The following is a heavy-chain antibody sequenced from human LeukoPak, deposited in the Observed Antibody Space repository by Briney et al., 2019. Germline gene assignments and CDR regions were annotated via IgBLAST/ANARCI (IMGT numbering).Heavy chain of an antibody. D-gene: IGHD4-17*01. V-gene: IGHV1-8*03. J-gene: IGHJ3*02. CDR2: MNPNSGNT. CDR3: AIQSVTTVTGGAFDI. CDR1: GYTFTSYD. Sequence: ASVKVSCKASGYTFTSYDINWVRQATGQGLEGMGWMNPNSGNTGYAQKFQGRVTITRNTSISTAYMELSSLRSEDTAVYYCAIQSVTTVTGGAFDIWGQGTMVTVSS.